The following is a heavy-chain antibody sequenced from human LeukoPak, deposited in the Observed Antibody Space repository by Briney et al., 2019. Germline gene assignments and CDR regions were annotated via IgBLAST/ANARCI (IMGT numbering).Heavy chain of an antibody. CDR3: ASWESCGGDCPFDY. J-gene: IGHJ4*02. Sequence: GASVKVSCKASGGTFSSYAISWVRQAPGQGLEWMGGIIPIFGTANYAQKFQGRVTITADESTSTAYMELSSLRSEDTAVYYCASWESCGGDCPFDYWGQGTLVTVSS. CDR1: GGTFSSYA. V-gene: IGHV1-69*13. CDR2: IIPIFGTA. D-gene: IGHD2-21*02.